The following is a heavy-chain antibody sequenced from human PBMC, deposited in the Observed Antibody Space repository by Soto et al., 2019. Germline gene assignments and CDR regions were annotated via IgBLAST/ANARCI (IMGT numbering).Heavy chain of an antibody. CDR2: IYYSGST. J-gene: IGHJ4*02. Sequence: ASETLSLTCTVSSDSIRSSSYYWGWIRQPPGKGLEWIGSIYYSGSTFCNPSLKSRVTISVDTSKNQFSLNLSSVTVADTAVYYCARQQYYYSSNIEYWGQGMLVTVSS. V-gene: IGHV4-39*01. CDR3: ARQQYYYSSNIEY. D-gene: IGHD3-10*01. CDR1: SDSIRSSSYY.